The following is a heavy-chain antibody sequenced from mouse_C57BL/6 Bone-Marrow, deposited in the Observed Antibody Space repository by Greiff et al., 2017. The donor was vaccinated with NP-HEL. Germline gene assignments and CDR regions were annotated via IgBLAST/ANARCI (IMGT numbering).Heavy chain of an antibody. V-gene: IGHV5-6*01. CDR2: ISSGGSDT. J-gene: IGHJ4*01. Sequence: EVKLMESGGDLVKPGGSLKLSCAASGFTFSSYGMSWVRQTPDKRLEWVATISSGGSDTYYPDSVKGRFTISGDNAKNTMYLQMSSLKSEDTAMYYCARQGNWDEGYAMDYWGQGTSVTVSS. D-gene: IGHD4-1*01. CDR1: GFTFSSYG. CDR3: ARQGNWDEGYAMDY.